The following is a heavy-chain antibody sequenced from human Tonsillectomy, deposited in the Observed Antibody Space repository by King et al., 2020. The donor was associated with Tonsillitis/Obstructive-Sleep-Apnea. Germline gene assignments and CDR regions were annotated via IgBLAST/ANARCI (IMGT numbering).Heavy chain of an antibody. V-gene: IGHV5-51*01. CDR3: ARASLGYTSSWYGIDF. Sequence: VQLVESGAEVKKPGESLKISCEGSGYSFSSFWIGWVRQMPGKGLEWMGIIYPGDSDTRYSPSFQGQVTISADRSSSTAYLQLGSLQASETAMYYCARASLGYTSSWYGIDFWGQGTLVTVSS. CDR2: IYPGDSDT. D-gene: IGHD6-13*01. J-gene: IGHJ4*02. CDR1: GYSFSSFW.